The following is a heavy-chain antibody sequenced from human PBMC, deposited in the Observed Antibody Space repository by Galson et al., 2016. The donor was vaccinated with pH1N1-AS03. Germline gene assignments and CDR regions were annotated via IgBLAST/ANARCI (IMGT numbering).Heavy chain of an antibody. CDR1: GYTFNDAW. CDR3: TKEGYGDCFDY. V-gene: IGHV3-15*01. D-gene: IGHD4-17*01. CDR2: IKSKTDGGTT. J-gene: IGHJ4*02. Sequence: SLRLSCAASGYTFNDAWIHWVRQAPGKGLEWVGRIKSKTDGGTTDFAAPVEGRFTISRDDSKNMLYLQMNSLKTEDSAMYYCTKEGYGDCFDYWGQGTLVTVSS.